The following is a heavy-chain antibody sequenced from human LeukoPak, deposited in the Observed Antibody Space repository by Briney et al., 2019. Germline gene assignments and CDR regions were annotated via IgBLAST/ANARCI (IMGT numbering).Heavy chain of an antibody. J-gene: IGHJ1*01. CDR1: GYTFTGYY. Sequence: ASVKVSCKASGYTFTGYYMHWVRQAPGQGLEWMGWINPNSGGTNYAQKFQGRVTMTRDTSISTAYMELSRLRSDDTAVYYCVRVPFLVPAGPLEYFQHWGQGTLVTVSS. D-gene: IGHD2-2*01. V-gene: IGHV1-2*02. CDR2: INPNSGGT. CDR3: VRVPFLVPAGPLEYFQH.